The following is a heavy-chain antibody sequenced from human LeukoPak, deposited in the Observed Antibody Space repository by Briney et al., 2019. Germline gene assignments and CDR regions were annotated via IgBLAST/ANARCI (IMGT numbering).Heavy chain of an antibody. CDR1: GFTFSSYA. V-gene: IGHV3-64*01. CDR2: ISSNGGST. J-gene: IGHJ4*02. D-gene: IGHD3-16*02. CDR3: ARETSGYSDY. Sequence: QPGGSLRLSCAASGFTFSSYAMHRVRQAPGKGLEYVSAISSNGGSTYYANSVKGRFTISRDNSKNTLYLQMGSLRAEDMAVYYCARETSGYSDYWGQGTLVTVSS.